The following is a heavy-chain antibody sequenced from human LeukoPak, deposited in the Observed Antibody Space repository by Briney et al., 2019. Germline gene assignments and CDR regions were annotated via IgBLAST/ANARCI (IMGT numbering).Heavy chain of an antibody. CDR1: GFTFSGYA. D-gene: IGHD6-13*01. CDR3: AKRLTHSSSWYYFDY. Sequence: GGSLRLSCAASGFTFSGYAMSWVRQAPGKGLEWVSAISGSGGSTYYADSVKGRFTISRDNSKNTLYLQMNSLRAEDTAVYYCAKRLTHSSSWYYFDYWGQGTLVTVSS. J-gene: IGHJ4*02. V-gene: IGHV3-23*01. CDR2: ISGSGGST.